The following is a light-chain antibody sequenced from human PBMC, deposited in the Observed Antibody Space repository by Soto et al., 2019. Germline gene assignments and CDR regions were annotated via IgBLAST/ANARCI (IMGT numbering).Light chain of an antibody. CDR1: QSVTSNY. J-gene: IGKJ3*01. CDR2: GAS. V-gene: IGKV3-20*01. CDR3: QRYGSSPRLFT. Sequence: EIVLTQSPGTLSLSPGERATLSCRASQSVTSNYLAWYQQRPGQAPRLLIYGASIRATGIPDRFSGSGSGTDFPLTISRLEPEDFAVYYCQRYGSSPRLFTFGPGTKVDIK.